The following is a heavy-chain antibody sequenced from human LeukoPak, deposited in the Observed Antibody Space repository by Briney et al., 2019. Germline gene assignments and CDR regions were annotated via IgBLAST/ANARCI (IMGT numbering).Heavy chain of an antibody. V-gene: IGHV3-30*02. J-gene: IGHJ4*02. Sequence: PGGSLRLSCAASGFTFSSYGMHWVRQAPGKGLEWVAFIRYDGSNKYYADSVKGRFTISRDNSKNTLYLQMNSLRAEDTAVYYCTARGYYYGSGSYYRAPTTHDYWGQGTLVTVSS. CDR1: GFTFSSYG. D-gene: IGHD3-10*01. CDR3: TARGYYYGSGSYYRAPTTHDY. CDR2: IRYDGSNK.